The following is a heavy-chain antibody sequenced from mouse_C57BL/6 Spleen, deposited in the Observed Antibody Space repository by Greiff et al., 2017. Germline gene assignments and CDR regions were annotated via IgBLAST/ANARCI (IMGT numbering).Heavy chain of an antibody. CDR3: ARANFFFDY. V-gene: IGHV1-64*01. J-gene: IGHJ2*01. CDR2: IHPNSGST. D-gene: IGHD4-1*01. Sequence: VKLVESGAELVKPGASVKLSCKASGYTFTSYWMHWVKQRPGQGLEWIGMIHPNSGSTNYNEKFKSKATLTVDKSSSTAYMQLSSLTSEDSAVYYCARANFFFDYWGQGTTLTVSS. CDR1: GYTFTSYW.